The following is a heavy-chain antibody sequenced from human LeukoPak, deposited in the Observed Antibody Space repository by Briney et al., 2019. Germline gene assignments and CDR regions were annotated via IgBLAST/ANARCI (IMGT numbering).Heavy chain of an antibody. CDR3: ARDRLVSGGSGSYEIDY. Sequence: ASVKVSCKASGYTFTSYYMHWVRQAPGQGLEWMGIINPSGGSTSYTQKFQGRVTMTRDTSTSTVYMELSSLRSEDTAVYYCARDRLVSGGSGSYEIDYWGQGTLVTVSS. CDR1: GYTFTSYY. V-gene: IGHV1-46*01. CDR2: INPSGGST. D-gene: IGHD3-10*01. J-gene: IGHJ4*02.